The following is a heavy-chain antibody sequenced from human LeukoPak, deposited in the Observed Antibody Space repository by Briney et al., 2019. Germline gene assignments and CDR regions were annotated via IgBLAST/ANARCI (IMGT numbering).Heavy chain of an antibody. D-gene: IGHD4-23*01. V-gene: IGHV4-31*03. CDR2: IYYSGST. J-gene: IGHJ4*02. CDR3: ATTTTVASPLYFDY. Sequence: SQTLSLTCTVSDGSISSGGYYWSWIRQHPGKGLEWIGYIYYSGSTYYNPSLKSRVTISVDTSKNQFSLKLSSVTAADTAVYYCATTTTVASPLYFDYWGQGTLVTVSS. CDR1: DGSISSGGYY.